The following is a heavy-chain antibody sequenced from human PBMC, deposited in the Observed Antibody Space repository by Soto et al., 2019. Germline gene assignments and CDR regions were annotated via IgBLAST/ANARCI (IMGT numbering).Heavy chain of an antibody. J-gene: IGHJ4*02. CDR1: GYTFSSYG. Sequence: ASVKVSCKSSGYTFSSYGVSWVRQAPGQGLEWLGWISAYSGVTNFAQKFQGRVTLTTDTPTSTVYMEMRSLTSDDTAVNYCARDTEDLSDATAVPESASFDYWGQGTLVTVSS. V-gene: IGHV1-18*01. CDR2: ISAYSGVT. D-gene: IGHD1-1*01. CDR3: ARDTEDLSDATAVPESASFDY.